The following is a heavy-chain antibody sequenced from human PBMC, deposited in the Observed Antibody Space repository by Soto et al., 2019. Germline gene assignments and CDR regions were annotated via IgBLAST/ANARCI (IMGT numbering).Heavy chain of an antibody. V-gene: IGHV4-59*08. J-gene: IGHJ6*03. CDR1: GGSISSYY. D-gene: IGHD6-13*01. CDR3: ARTSGGSSWEYYYYYYYMDV. CDR2: IYYSGST. Sequence: SETLSLTCTVSGGSISSYYWSWIRQPPGKGLEWIGYIYYSGSTNYNPSLKSRVTISVDTSKNQFSLKLSSVIAADTAVYYCARTSGGSSWEYYYYYYYMDVWGKGTTVTVSS.